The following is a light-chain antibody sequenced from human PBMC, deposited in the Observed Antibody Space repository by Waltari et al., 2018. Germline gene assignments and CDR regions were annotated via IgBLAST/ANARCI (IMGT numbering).Light chain of an antibody. CDR2: DVS. J-gene: IGLJ2*01. CDR3: QVWDSSSDHVV. V-gene: IGLV3-21*02. Sequence: SYVLTQPPSVPVAPGPTARCPGGGNNIGSKSGYWYQQKPGQAPVLVVYDVSDRPSGIPERFSGSNSGNTATLTISRVEAGDEADYYCQVWDSSSDHVVFGGGTKLSVL. CDR1: NIGSKS.